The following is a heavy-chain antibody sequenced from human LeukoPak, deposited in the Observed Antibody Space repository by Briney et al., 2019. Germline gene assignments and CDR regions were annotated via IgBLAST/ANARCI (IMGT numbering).Heavy chain of an antibody. CDR1: GYSISSGYY. CDR3: ARETTPDAFDI. D-gene: IGHD4-11*01. V-gene: IGHV4-38-2*02. Sequence: SETLSLTCTVSGYSISSGYYWGWIRQPPGKGLEWIGSIYHSGSTYYNPSLKSRVTTSVDTSKNQFPLKLSSVTAADTAVYYCARETTPDAFDIWGQGTMVTVSS. CDR2: IYHSGST. J-gene: IGHJ3*02.